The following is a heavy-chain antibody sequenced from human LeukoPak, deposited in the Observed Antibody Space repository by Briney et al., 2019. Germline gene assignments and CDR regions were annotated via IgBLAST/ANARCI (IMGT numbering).Heavy chain of an antibody. CDR2: IRSSSSYI. V-gene: IGHV3-21*01. D-gene: IGHD1-26*01. CDR3: ARAGATDAFDI. CDR1: GFTFTSYS. Sequence: PGGSLRPSCAASGFTFTSYSMNWVRHAPGKGLEWVSSIRSSSSYISYADSVKGRFTMYRDNAKNSLYLQMNSLRAEDTAVYYCARAGATDAFDIWGQGTMVTVSS. J-gene: IGHJ3*02.